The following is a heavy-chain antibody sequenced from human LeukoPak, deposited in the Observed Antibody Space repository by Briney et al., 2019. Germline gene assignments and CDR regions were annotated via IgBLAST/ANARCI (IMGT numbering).Heavy chain of an antibody. V-gene: IGHV1-18*01. J-gene: IGHJ5*02. CDR3: ARDGGRLGPQGFDP. CDR2: INPNSGGT. Sequence: ASVKVSCKASGYTFTTYAIHWVRQAPGQRLEWMGWINPNSGGTNYAQNLQGRVTMTTDTSTSTAYMELRSLRPDDTAVYYCARDGGRLGPQGFDPWGQGTLVTVSS. CDR1: GYTFTTYA. D-gene: IGHD3-16*01.